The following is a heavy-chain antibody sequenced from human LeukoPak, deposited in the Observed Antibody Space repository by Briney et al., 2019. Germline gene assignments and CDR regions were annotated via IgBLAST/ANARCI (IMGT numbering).Heavy chain of an antibody. D-gene: IGHD5-18*01. CDR2: INHSGST. V-gene: IGHV4-34*01. CDR1: GGSFSGYY. CDR3: ARRTAMVTSSHKGWFDP. J-gene: IGHJ5*02. Sequence: PSETLSLTCAVYGGSFSGYYWSWIRQPPGKGLEWIGEINHSGSTNYNPSLKSRVTISVDTSKNQFSLKLSSVTAADTAVYYCARRTAMVTSSHKGWFDPWGQGTLVTVSS.